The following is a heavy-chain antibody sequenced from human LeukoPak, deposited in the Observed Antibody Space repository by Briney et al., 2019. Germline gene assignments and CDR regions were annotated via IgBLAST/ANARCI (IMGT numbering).Heavy chain of an antibody. CDR3: ARDGEAGRFRESSGDY. J-gene: IGHJ4*02. CDR2: IYSGGST. V-gene: IGHV3-66*01. Sequence: GGSLRLSCAASGFTFSSYEMNWVRQAPGKGLEWVSVIYSGGSTYYADSVKGRFTISRDDSKNTLYLQMNSLRAEDAAVYYCARDGEAGRFRESSGDYWGQGTLVTVSS. CDR1: GFTFSSYE. D-gene: IGHD3-10*01.